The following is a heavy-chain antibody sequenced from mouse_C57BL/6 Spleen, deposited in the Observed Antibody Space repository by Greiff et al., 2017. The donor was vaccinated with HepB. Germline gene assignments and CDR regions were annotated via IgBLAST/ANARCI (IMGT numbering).Heavy chain of an antibody. CDR1: GYSFTGYY. Sequence: EVKLMESGPELVKPGASVKISCKASGYSFTGYYMNWVKQSPEKSLEWIGEINPSTGGTTYNQKFKAKATLTVDKSSSTAYMQLKSLTSEDSAVYYCARFGGNWYFDVWGTGTTVTVSS. J-gene: IGHJ1*03. V-gene: IGHV1-42*01. CDR2: INPSTGGT. CDR3: ARFGGNWYFDV.